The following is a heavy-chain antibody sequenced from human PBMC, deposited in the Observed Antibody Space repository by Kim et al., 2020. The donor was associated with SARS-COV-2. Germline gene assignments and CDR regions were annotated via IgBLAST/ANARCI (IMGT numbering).Heavy chain of an antibody. D-gene: IGHD7-27*01. J-gene: IGHJ4*02. V-gene: IGHV3-15*01. Sequence: DYAAPVKGRFTISRDDSKNTLYLQMNSLKTEDTAVYYCTTDSTGDRYFDYWGQGTLVTVSS. CDR3: TTDSTGDRYFDY.